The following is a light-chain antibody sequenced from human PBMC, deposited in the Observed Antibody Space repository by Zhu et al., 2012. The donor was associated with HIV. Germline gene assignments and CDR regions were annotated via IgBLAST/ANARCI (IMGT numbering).Light chain of an antibody. Sequence: EVVMTQSPITLSVSPGERATLSCRAGDFVNSKLAWYQRKRGQAPRLLLYGASTRATGIPARFTGSGSGTEFTLTITSMQSEDFATYYCQQYNTWPYTFGQGTKLEIK. CDR2: GAS. CDR3: QQYNTWPYT. V-gene: IGKV3-15*01. J-gene: IGKJ2*01. CDR1: DFVNSK.